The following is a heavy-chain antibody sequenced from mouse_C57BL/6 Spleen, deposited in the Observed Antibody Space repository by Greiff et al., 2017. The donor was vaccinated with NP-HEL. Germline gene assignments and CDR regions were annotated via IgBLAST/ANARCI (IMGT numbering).Heavy chain of an antibody. CDR2: ISYDGSN. CDR1: GYSITSGYY. CDR3: ARGGYGSDFAY. J-gene: IGHJ3*01. D-gene: IGHD1-1*01. Sequence: QSGPGLVKPSQSLSLTCSVTGYSITSGYYWNWIRQFPGNKLEWMGYISYDGSNNYNPSLKNRISITRDTSKNQFFLKLNSVTTEDTATYYCARGGYGSDFAYWGQGTLVTVSA. V-gene: IGHV3-6*01.